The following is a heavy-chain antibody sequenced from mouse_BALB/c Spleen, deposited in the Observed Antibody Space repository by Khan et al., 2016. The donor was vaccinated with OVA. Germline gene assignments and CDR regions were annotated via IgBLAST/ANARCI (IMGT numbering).Heavy chain of an antibody. CDR2: IDPANGNT. V-gene: IGHV14-3*02. Sequence: VQLKQSGAELVKPGASVKLSCTASGFNIEDTYIHWVMQRPEQGLEWIGRIDPANGNTKYDPKFQGKATITADTSSNTAYLQLSSLTSEDTAVYYCARGGWSYTMGYWGQGTSVTVSS. J-gene: IGHJ4*01. D-gene: IGHD1-1*02. CDR3: ARGGWSYTMGY. CDR1: GFNIEDTY.